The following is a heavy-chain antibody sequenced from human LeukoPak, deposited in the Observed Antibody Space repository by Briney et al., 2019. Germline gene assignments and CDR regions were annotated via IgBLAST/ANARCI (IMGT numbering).Heavy chain of an antibody. J-gene: IGHJ5*02. D-gene: IGHD6-19*01. CDR2: ISKNDDTM. Sequence: GGSLRLSCAASGFTVSSYNMNWVRQAPGKGLEWVSYISKNDDTMFYADSVKGRFTISRDNAKNSVSLQMESLTDEDTAVYYCARDGEGSDSWGGWGRFDPWGRGTLVTVSS. CDR3: ARDGEGSDSWGGWGRFDP. CDR1: GFTVSSYN. V-gene: IGHV3-48*02.